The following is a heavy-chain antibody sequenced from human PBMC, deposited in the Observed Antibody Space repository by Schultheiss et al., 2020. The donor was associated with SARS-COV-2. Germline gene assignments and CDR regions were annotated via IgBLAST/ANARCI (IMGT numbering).Heavy chain of an antibody. CDR1: GGSFSGYY. V-gene: IGHV4-34*01. CDR2: INHSGST. CDR3: ARGRAGDSSIRSPVMDV. D-gene: IGHD6-13*01. J-gene: IGHJ6*02. Sequence: SETLSLTCAVYGGSFSGYYWSWIRQPPGKGLEWIGEINHSGSTNYNPSLKSRVTISVDTSKSQFSLKLSSVTAADTAVYYCARGRAGDSSIRSPVMDVWGQGTTVTVSS.